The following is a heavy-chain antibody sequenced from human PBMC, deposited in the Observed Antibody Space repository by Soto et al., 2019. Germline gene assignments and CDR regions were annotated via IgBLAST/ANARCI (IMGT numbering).Heavy chain of an antibody. CDR3: ARRAVVAVNGSLDNWLDP. Sequence: SETLSLTCTVSGGSFSPNYWSWIRQPPGKGLEWVGYIYYDGTARHNPSLKSRVTISLETSRSQFSLRLSSVSAADTAVYYCARRAVVAVNGSLDNWLDPWGQGILVT. J-gene: IGHJ5*02. CDR2: IYYDGTA. V-gene: IGHV4-59*08. CDR1: GGSFSPNY. D-gene: IGHD2-21*01.